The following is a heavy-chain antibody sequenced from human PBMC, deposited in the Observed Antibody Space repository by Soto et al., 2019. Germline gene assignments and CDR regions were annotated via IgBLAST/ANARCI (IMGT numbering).Heavy chain of an antibody. CDR3: AKTYQPSDFFFDQ. V-gene: IGHV3-30*09. D-gene: IGHD2-2*01. CDR2: ISFGGNGK. Sequence: QVQLVESGGGVVQPGRSLRLSCVASGFTVSSSPMYWVRQAPGKGLEWMALISFGGNGKQYADSVKGRFVISRDNSKNTLYLQLNSLRSEDTGVYYCAKTYQPSDFFFDQWGQGTLVTVSS. CDR1: GFTVSSSP. J-gene: IGHJ4*02.